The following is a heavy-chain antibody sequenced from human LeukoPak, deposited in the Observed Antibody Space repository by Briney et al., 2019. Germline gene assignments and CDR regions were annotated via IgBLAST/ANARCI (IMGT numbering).Heavy chain of an antibody. CDR3: ARGSGCHGS. CDR1: GASISSSY. Sequence: PSETLSLSCSVSGASISSSYWTWIRQPPGKGLEWIGNIHYSGNTNHNPSLKSRVTISLDTSRNQFSLKLSSVPAADTAVYYCARGSGCHGSWGQGTLVTVSS. V-gene: IGHV4-59*08. CDR2: IHYSGNT. J-gene: IGHJ5*02. D-gene: IGHD6-19*01.